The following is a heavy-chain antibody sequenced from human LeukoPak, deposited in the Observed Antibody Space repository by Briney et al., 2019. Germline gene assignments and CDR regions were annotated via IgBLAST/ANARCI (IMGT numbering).Heavy chain of an antibody. Sequence: SETLSLPCTVSGGSLSSYFWSWIRQPPGKALEWIAYIYYSGSTTYNPSLKSRVTISVDTSKNQFSLKLSSVTAADTAVYYCARQPSSWFTSFDSWGQGTLVTVSS. J-gene: IGHJ4*02. V-gene: IGHV4-59*01. CDR3: ARQPSSWFTSFDS. D-gene: IGHD6-13*01. CDR1: GGSLSSYF. CDR2: IYYSGST.